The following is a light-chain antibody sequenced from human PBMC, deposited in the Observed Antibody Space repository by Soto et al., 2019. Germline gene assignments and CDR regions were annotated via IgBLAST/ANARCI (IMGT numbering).Light chain of an antibody. CDR3: QSYDSSLSGWV. CDR2: GNS. CDR1: SSNIGAGYD. J-gene: IGLJ3*02. V-gene: IGLV1-40*01. Sequence: QAVVTQPPSVSGAPGQRVTISCTGSSSNIGAGYDVHWYQQLPGTAPKLLIYGNSNRPSGVPDRFSGSKSGTSASLAITGLQAEDAADYYCQSYDSSLSGWVFGGGTKVTVL.